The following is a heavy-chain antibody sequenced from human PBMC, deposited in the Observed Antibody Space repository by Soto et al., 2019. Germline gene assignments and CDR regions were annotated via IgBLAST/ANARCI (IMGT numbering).Heavy chain of an antibody. D-gene: IGHD3-22*01. CDR2: IYYSGST. V-gene: IGHV4-31*03. J-gene: IGHJ4*02. Sequence: PSETLSLTCTVSGGSISSGGYYWSWIRQHPGKGLEWIGYIYYSGSTYYNPSLKSRVTISVDTSKNQFSLKLSSVTAADTAVYYCARSDSSGYPEFDYWGQGTLVTVSS. CDR3: ARSDSSGYPEFDY. CDR1: GGSISSGGYY.